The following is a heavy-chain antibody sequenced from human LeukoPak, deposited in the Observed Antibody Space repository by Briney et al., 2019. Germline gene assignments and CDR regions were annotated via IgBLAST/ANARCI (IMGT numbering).Heavy chain of an antibody. Sequence: GGSLRLSCAASGFTFSSSWMSWVRQAPGKGLEWVANIKQDGSEKDYVDSVKGRFTISTDNAKSSLYLQMNSLRAEDTAVYYCARDDKRHYFDYWGQGTLVTVSS. V-gene: IGHV3-7*01. J-gene: IGHJ4*02. CDR3: ARDDKRHYFDY. CDR1: GFTFSSSW. CDR2: IKQDGSEK.